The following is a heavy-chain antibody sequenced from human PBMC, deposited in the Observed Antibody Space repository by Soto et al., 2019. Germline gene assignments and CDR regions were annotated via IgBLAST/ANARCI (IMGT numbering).Heavy chain of an antibody. CDR2: ISGSGGST. D-gene: IGHD3-3*01. V-gene: IGHV3-23*01. CDR1: GFTFSSYA. CDR3: ANQELRFLGNTFDI. Sequence: EVQLLESGGGLVQPGGSLRLSCAASGFTFSSYAMSWVRQAPGKGLEWVSAISGSGGSTYYADSVKGRFTISRDNSKNTLYLQMNNLSVEDTTVYVCANQELRFLGNTFDIWGQGTMVTVSS. J-gene: IGHJ3*02.